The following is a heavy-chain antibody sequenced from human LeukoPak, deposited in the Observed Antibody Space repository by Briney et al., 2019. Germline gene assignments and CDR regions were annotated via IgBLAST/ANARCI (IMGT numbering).Heavy chain of an antibody. Sequence: GASVKVSCKVSGYTLTELSMHWVRQAPGKGLEWMGGFDREDGETIYAQKFQGRVTMTEDTSTDTAYMELSSLRSEDTAVYYCATALYGSGSYRLTPGYYYYGMDVWGQGTTVTVSS. CDR2: FDREDGET. V-gene: IGHV1-24*01. CDR1: GYTLTELS. D-gene: IGHD3-10*01. J-gene: IGHJ6*02. CDR3: ATALYGSGSYRLTPGYYYYGMDV.